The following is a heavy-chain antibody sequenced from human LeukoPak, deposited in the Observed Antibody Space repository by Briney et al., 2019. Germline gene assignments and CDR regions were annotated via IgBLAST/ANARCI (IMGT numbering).Heavy chain of an antibody. Sequence: SGPMLVNPTQTLTLTCTFSRFSLNTRGVGVGWIRQPPGRALEWLALIYWDDDRRYSPSLKSRLTITKDTSKNQVVLTMTNMDPVDTATYFCAHRKNYYDSSVFDNWGQGTLVTVSS. V-gene: IGHV2-5*02. CDR1: RFSLNTRGVG. J-gene: IGHJ4*02. D-gene: IGHD3-22*01. CDR2: IYWDDDR. CDR3: AHRKNYYDSSVFDN.